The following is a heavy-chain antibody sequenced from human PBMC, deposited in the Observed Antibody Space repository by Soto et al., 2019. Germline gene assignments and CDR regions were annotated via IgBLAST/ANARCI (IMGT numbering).Heavy chain of an antibody. J-gene: IGHJ4*02. CDR1: GDSISSGGDY. CDR3: ARDFGLHSLDY. V-gene: IGHV4-31*03. D-gene: IGHD3-10*01. Sequence: QVQLQESGPGLVKPSQTLSLTCTVSGDSISSGGDYWSWLRQHPGKGLEWIGYIYHNGNTYSNPSLKRRVTISVDTSKNQFSLKLTSVTAADTAVYYCARDFGLHSLDYWGQGALVTVSS. CDR2: IYHNGNT.